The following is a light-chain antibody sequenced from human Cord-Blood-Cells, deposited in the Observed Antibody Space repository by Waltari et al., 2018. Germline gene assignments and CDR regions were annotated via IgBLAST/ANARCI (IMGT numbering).Light chain of an antibody. CDR2: DAS. Sequence: DIQMTQSPSTLSASVGDRVTITCRASQSISSWLAWYQQKPGKAPKLLIYDASSLESGVPSRFSGSGSGTEVTLTISSLQPDDFATYYCQQYNSYLFGGGTKVEIK. J-gene: IGKJ4*01. CDR3: QQYNSYL. CDR1: QSISSW. V-gene: IGKV1-5*01.